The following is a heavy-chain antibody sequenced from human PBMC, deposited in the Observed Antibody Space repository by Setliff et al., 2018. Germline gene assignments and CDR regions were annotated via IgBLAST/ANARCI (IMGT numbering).Heavy chain of an antibody. V-gene: IGHV1-69*13. Sequence: GASVKVSCKASGDSFSNYAISWVRQAPGQGLEWMGGINPIFGTAHYAQKFQGRVTITADESTSTAYMELSSLKSEDTAVYYCANEHGTTVTVENYHYYMDVWGKGTTVTVSS. CDR2: INPIFGTA. D-gene: IGHD4-4*01. CDR3: ANEHGTTVTVENYHYYMDV. CDR1: GDSFSNYA. J-gene: IGHJ6*03.